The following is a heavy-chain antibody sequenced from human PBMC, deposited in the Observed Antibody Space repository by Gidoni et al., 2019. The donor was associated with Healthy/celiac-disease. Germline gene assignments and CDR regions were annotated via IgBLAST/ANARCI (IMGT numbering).Heavy chain of an antibody. D-gene: IGHD4-17*01. CDR1: GGSISSSSYY. Sequence: QLQLQESGPGLVKPSETLSLTCTVSGGSISSSSYYWGWLRQPPGKGLEWIGCIYYSGSTYYNPSLKSRVTISVDTSKNQFSLKLSSVTAADTAVYYCARLRYDYGDYSVVGYYYYYYMDVWGKGTTVTVSS. CDR3: ARLRYDYGDYSVVGYYYYYYMDV. CDR2: IYYSGST. J-gene: IGHJ6*03. V-gene: IGHV4-39*01.